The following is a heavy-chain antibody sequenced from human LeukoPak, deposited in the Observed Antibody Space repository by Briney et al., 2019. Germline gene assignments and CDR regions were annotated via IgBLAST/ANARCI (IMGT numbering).Heavy chain of an antibody. V-gene: IGHV4-59*01. Sequence: SETLSLTCTVSGGSISSYYWSWIRQPPGKGLEWIGYIYYSGSTNYNPSLKSRVTISVDTSKNQFSLKLSSVTAADTAVYYCARYSSGYGVDYWGQVTLVTVSS. CDR1: GGSISSYY. CDR3: ARYSSGYGVDY. J-gene: IGHJ4*02. D-gene: IGHD6-19*01. CDR2: IYYSGST.